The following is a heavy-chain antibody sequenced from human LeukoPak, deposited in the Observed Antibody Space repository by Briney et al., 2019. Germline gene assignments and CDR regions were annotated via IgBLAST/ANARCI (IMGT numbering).Heavy chain of an antibody. CDR3: ARTMVRGVLLY. D-gene: IGHD3-10*01. Sequence: SETLSLTCTVSGGSISSSSYYWGWIRQPPGKGLEWIGSIYYSGSTHYNPSLKSRVTISVDTSKNQFSLKLSSVTAADTAVYYCARTMVRGVLLYWGQGTLVTVSS. J-gene: IGHJ4*02. CDR2: IYYSGST. V-gene: IGHV4-39*07. CDR1: GGSISSSSYY.